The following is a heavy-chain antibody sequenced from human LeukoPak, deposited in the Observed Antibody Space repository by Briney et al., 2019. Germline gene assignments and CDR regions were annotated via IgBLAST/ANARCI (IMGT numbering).Heavy chain of an antibody. D-gene: IGHD6-13*01. CDR1: GYTFTSYY. J-gene: IGHJ4*02. CDR3: AREAAAGTTSFDC. CDR2: INPSGGST. Sequence: ASVKVSCKASGYTFTSYYMHWVRQAPGQGLGWMGIINPSGGSTSFAQKFQGRVTMTRDTSTSTVYMELSSLRSEDTAVYYCAREAAAGTTSFDCWGQGTLVTVSS. V-gene: IGHV1-46*01.